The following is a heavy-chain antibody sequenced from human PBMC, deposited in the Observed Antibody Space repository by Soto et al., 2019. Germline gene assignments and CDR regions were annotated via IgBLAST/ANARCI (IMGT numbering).Heavy chain of an antibody. CDR2: ISGSGGST. V-gene: IGHV3-23*01. Sequence: EVQLLESGGGLVQPGGSLRLSCAASGFTFSSYAMSWVRQAPGKGLEWVSAISGSGGSTYYADSVKGRFTISRDNSKNTLYLQMNSLRAEDTAVYYCAKDGYCSGGSCRNWYFDLWGRGTLVTVSP. CDR1: GFTFSSYA. D-gene: IGHD2-15*01. J-gene: IGHJ2*01. CDR3: AKDGYCSGGSCRNWYFDL.